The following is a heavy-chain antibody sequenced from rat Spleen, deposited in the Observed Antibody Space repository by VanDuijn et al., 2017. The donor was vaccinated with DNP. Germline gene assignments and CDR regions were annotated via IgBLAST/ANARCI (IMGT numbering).Heavy chain of an antibody. CDR3: ATSRDGFAY. V-gene: IGHV5S10*01. D-gene: IGHD4-1*01. CDR2: IIYDGSST. CDR1: GFTFSDYA. J-gene: IGHJ2*01. Sequence: EVQLVESGGGLVQPGNSLKLSCAASGFTFSDYAMAWVRQSPKKGLEWVATIIYDGSSTYYRDSVKGRFTISRDNTKSTLYLQMDSLRSEDTATYYCATSRDGFAYWGQGVMVTVSS.